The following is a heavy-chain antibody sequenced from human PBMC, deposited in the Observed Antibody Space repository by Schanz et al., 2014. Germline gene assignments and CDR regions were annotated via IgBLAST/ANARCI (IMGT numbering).Heavy chain of an antibody. J-gene: IGHJ4*02. V-gene: IGHV3-30*02. CDR1: GFTFSSYA. CDR2: VPFDGSQK. D-gene: IGHD6-25*01. Sequence: VQLLESGGGLVQPGGSLRLSCAASGFTFSSYALHWVRQAPGKGLEWVAFVPFDGSQKFYADSVKGRFTISRDNSKNTVYLQMNSLRPGDTAVYYCAKVRYSSGWRGDYFDEWGQGTLVTVSA. CDR3: AKVRYSSGWRGDYFDE.